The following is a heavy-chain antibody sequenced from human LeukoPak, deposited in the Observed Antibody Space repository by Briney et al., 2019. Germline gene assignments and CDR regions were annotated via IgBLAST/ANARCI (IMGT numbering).Heavy chain of an antibody. D-gene: IGHD2-8*02. CDR3: ARATGWYFDY. J-gene: IGHJ4*02. CDR1: GFTFSSYG. Sequence: GGSLRLSCAASGFTFSSYGMHWVRQAPGKGLEWVAVISYDGSNKYYADSVKGRFTISRDNSKNTLYLQMNSLRAEDTAVYYCARATGWYFDYWGQGTLVTVSS. CDR2: ISYDGSNK. V-gene: IGHV3-30*03.